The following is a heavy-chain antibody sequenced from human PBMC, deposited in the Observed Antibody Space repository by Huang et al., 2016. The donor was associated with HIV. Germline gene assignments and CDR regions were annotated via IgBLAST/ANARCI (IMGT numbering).Heavy chain of an antibody. CDR1: GFTFRTYT. D-gene: IGHD4-4*01. CDR3: TREFTTSVQFFDL. J-gene: IGHJ4*02. V-gene: IGHV3-30*04. Sequence: QVKLVESGGGVVQPGISLRLSCAASGFTFRTYTFPWVLQAQCKWLEWVDGISYNGGKKFYADAVKGRFTISRDNSKNTVDLEVSSPRPEDSAVYYCTREFTTSVQFFDLWGQGTLVTVSS. CDR2: ISYNGGKK.